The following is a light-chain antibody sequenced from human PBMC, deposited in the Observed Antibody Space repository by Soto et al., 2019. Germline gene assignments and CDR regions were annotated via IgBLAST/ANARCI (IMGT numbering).Light chain of an antibody. CDR2: EVS. J-gene: IGLJ3*02. Sequence: QSALTQPPSASGSPRQSVTISCTGTSGDVGRYNFVSWYQQHPGKAPKLLIYEVSARPSGAPDRFSGSKSGNTASLTVSGLQAEDEADYYCSSFAGSNNVLFGGGTKLTVL. V-gene: IGLV2-8*01. CDR3: SSFAGSNNVL. CDR1: SGDVGRYNF.